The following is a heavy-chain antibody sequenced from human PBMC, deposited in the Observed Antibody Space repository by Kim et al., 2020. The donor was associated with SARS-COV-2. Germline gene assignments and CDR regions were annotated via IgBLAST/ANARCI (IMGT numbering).Heavy chain of an antibody. J-gene: IGHJ6*02. Sequence: SETLSLTCAVYGGSFSGYYWSWIRQPPGKGLEWIGEINHSGSTNYNPSLKSRVTISVDTSKNQFSLKLSSVTAADTAVYYCARGKRFYSSSWYYYYGMDVWGQGTTVTVSS. D-gene: IGHD6-13*01. CDR2: INHSGST. CDR1: GGSFSGYY. V-gene: IGHV4-34*01. CDR3: ARGKRFYSSSWYYYYGMDV.